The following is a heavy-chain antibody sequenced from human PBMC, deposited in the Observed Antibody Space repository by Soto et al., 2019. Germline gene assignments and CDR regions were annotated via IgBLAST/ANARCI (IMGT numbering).Heavy chain of an antibody. CDR3: ARDKAGSSSVNNPYWFDP. CDR1: GYTFTGYY. V-gene: IGHV1-2*04. D-gene: IGHD6-13*01. CDR2: INPNSGGT. J-gene: IGHJ5*01. Sequence: ASVKASCKASGYTFTGYYMQWLRQAPGQGLEWMGWINPNSGGTNYAQKFQGWVTMTRDTSISTAYMELSRLTSDDTAVYYCARDKAGSSSVNNPYWFDPWGERTLVTVSS.